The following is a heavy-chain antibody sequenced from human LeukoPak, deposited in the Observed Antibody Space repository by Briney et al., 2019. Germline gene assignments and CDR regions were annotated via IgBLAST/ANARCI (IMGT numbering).Heavy chain of an antibody. CDR3: AKTETSWRYPAFDI. CDR2: LSGSGYDT. D-gene: IGHD1-1*01. Sequence: GGSLRLSCAASGFTFSSYAMNWVRQAPGKGLEWVSSLSGSGYDTYYADSVKGRFTISRDNSKNTLYLQMNSLRAEDTAIYYCAKTETSWRYPAFDIWGQGTMVTVSS. V-gene: IGHV3-23*01. CDR1: GFTFSSYA. J-gene: IGHJ3*02.